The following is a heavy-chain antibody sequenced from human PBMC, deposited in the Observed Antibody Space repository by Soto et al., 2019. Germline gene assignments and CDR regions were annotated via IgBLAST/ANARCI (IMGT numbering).Heavy chain of an antibody. D-gene: IGHD2-15*01. J-gene: IGHJ3*02. CDR2: INAGNGNT. CDR1: GYTFTSYA. Sequence: ASVKVSCKASGYTFTSYAMHWVRQAPGQRLEWMGWINAGNGNTKYSQKFQGRVTITRDTSASTAYMELSSLRSEDTAVYYCAAEFWGCSGGSCYPSEGAFDIWGQGTMVTVSS. CDR3: AAEFWGCSGGSCYPSEGAFDI. V-gene: IGHV1-3*01.